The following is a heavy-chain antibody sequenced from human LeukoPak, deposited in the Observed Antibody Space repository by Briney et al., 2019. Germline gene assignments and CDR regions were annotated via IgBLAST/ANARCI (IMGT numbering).Heavy chain of an antibody. V-gene: IGHV3-23*01. D-gene: IGHD3-10*01. Sequence: GGSLRLSCAASEFTFSSYAMSWVRQAPGKGLEWVSAISGSGGSTYYADSVKGRFTISRDNSKNTLYLQMNSLRAEDTAVYYCAKDTDPQTMVRGGSSFDYWGQGTLVTVSS. CDR3: AKDTDPQTMVRGGSSFDY. CDR2: ISGSGGST. CDR1: EFTFSSYA. J-gene: IGHJ4*02.